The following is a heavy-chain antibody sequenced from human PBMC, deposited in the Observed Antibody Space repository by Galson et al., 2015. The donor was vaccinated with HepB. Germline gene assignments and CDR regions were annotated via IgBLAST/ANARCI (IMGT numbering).Heavy chain of an antibody. J-gene: IGHJ4*02. CDR1: GGTFSSYT. D-gene: IGHD5-12*01. CDR2: IIPILGIA. CDR3: ARDRSAEGYSGWNLDY. Sequence: SVKVSCKASGGTFSSYTISWVRQAPGQGLEWMGRIIPILGIANYAQKFQGRVTITADKSTSTAYMELSSLRSEDTAVYYCARDRSAEGYSGWNLDYWGQGTLVTVSS. V-gene: IGHV1-69*04.